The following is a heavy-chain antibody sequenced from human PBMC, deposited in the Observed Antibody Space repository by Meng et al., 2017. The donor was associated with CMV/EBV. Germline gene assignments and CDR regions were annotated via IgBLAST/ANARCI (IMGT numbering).Heavy chain of an antibody. CDR3: AAYPQTMVRGVALWGAFDY. D-gene: IGHD3-10*01. Sequence: QVQLGQFGSDVKKPGASVKVSCKASGYTFTSYGISWVRQAPGQGLEWMGWISAYNGNTNYAQKLQGRVTMTTDTSTSTAYMELRSLRSDDTAVYYCAAYPQTMVRGVALWGAFDYWGQGTLVTVSS. J-gene: IGHJ4*02. CDR2: ISAYNGNT. CDR1: GYTFTSYG. V-gene: IGHV1-18*01.